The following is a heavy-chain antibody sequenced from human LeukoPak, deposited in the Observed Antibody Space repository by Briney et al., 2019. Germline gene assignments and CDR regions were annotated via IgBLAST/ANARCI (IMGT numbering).Heavy chain of an antibody. CDR1: GITFSGYS. V-gene: IGHV3-48*02. Sequence: TGGSLRLSCVVSGITFSGYSMIWVRQAPGKGLEWLSCMTTSGNTIFYAESVKDRFTISRDNAKKSLYLQMNSLRDEDTAVYYCARVGGATAVTMYFEYWGQGTLVTVTS. CDR2: MTTSGNTI. J-gene: IGHJ4*02. D-gene: IGHD1-26*01. CDR3: ARVGGATAVTMYFEY.